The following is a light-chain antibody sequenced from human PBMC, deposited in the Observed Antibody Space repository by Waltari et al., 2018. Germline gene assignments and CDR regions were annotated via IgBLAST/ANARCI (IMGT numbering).Light chain of an antibody. CDR2: DVS. Sequence: QSALTQPASVSGSPGQSITISCTGTSRDVGNYDWVSWYQQHPGKAPKVVIFDVSYRPLGVSSRFPGSKSGNTAYLTISGLQAEDEAEYYCTSYTSSHSLVFGTGTKVTVL. V-gene: IGLV2-14*03. CDR3: TSYTSSHSLV. CDR1: SRDVGNYDW. J-gene: IGLJ1*01.